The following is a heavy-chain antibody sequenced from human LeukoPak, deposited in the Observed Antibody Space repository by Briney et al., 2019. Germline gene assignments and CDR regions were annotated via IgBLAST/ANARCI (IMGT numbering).Heavy chain of an antibody. CDR2: IGASGGSA. CDR3: AKVHRTYYYYMDV. CDR1: GFTFTSYA. V-gene: IGHV3-23*01. J-gene: IGHJ6*03. Sequence: PGGSLRLSCAASGFTFTSYAMSWVRQAPGKGLEWVSTIGASGGSAYYADAVKGRFTISRDNSKDTLYLQMNSLRAEDTAVYYCAKVHRTYYYYMDVWGKGTTVTVSS.